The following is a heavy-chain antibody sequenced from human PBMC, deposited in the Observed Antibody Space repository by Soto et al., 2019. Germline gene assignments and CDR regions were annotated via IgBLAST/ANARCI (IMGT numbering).Heavy chain of an antibody. CDR3: ARERWASGSRWFDP. CDR2: INVGNGNT. D-gene: IGHD6-19*01. V-gene: IGHV1-3*05. Sequence: QVQLVQSGAEEKKPGASVKVSCKVSGYTFISYSMHWVRQAPGQRLEWMGWINVGNGNTKYSQKIQVRVTITIDTSASTGYMELSSLRSEDTAVYYCARERWASGSRWFDPWGQGTLVTVSS. CDR1: GYTFISYS. J-gene: IGHJ5*02.